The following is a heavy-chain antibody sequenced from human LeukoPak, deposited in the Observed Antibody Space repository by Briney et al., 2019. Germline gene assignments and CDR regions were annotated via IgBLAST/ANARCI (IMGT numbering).Heavy chain of an antibody. Sequence: SETLSLTCTVSNGSVRSYYWSWVRQSPGKGLEWIGYIYYSGSTNYNPSLKSRVTISVDTSKNQFSLKLSSVTAADTAVYYCARHGPSGSQTRFYAFDIWGQGTMVTVSS. V-gene: IGHV4-59*08. CDR2: IYYSGST. J-gene: IGHJ3*02. CDR3: ARHGPSGSQTRFYAFDI. D-gene: IGHD1-26*01. CDR1: NGSVRSYY.